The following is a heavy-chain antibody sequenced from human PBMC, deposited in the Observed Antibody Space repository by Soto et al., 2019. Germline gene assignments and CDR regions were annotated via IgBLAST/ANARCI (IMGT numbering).Heavy chain of an antibody. CDR2: IHYSGST. V-gene: IGHV4-31*03. D-gene: IGHD3-10*01. J-gene: IGHJ4*02. CDR1: GGSISRGGYY. CDR3: ATFVNDLTGSGRYSENSY. Sequence: QVQLQESGPGLVKPSQTLSLSCTVSGGSISRGGYYLSWIREHPGRGVEWVGFIHYSGSTNYNPSRKSRVSIGVETSKNQSPLKLSSAPAADTAVYYCATFVNDLTGSGRYSENSYWGQGNLVTVSS.